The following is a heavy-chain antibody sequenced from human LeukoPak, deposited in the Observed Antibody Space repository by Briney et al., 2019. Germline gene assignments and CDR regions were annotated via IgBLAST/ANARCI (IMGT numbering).Heavy chain of an antibody. CDR1: GFTFSSYE. V-gene: IGHV3-48*03. Sequence: PGGSLRLSCAASGFTFSSYEMNWVRQAPGKGLEWVSYISSSGSTIYYADSVKGRSTISRDNAKNSLYLQMNGLRAEDTAVYYCARAGNYYGRHTNWFDPWGQGTLVTVSS. CDR3: ARAGNYYGRHTNWFDP. D-gene: IGHD3-10*01. J-gene: IGHJ5*02. CDR2: ISSSGSTI.